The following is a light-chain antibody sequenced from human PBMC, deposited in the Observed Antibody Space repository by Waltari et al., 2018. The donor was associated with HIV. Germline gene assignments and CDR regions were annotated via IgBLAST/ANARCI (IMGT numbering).Light chain of an antibody. CDR3: SSWTSSTTLV. V-gene: IGLV2-14*01. Sequence: QSALTQPASVSGSPGQSITISCTGTNSDFGSYDFVSWYQQYPGKAPRLIISDVRNRPSGISSRFSGSKYGYTASLTISGLRAEDEADYSCSSWTSSTTLVFGTGTKVTVL. CDR2: DVR. CDR1: NSDFGSYDF. J-gene: IGLJ1*01.